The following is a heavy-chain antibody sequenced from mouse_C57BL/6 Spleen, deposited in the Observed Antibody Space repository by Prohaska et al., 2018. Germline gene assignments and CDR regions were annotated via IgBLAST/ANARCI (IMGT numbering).Heavy chain of an antibody. J-gene: IGHJ1*03. CDR3: MRYGSSYWYLDV. V-gene: IGHV11-2*01. CDR1: GFTFSGFW. CDR2: ITSDGIAI. Sequence: EVQLLETGGGLVQPGGSRGLSCEGSGFTFSGFWMSWVRQTPGKTLEWIGDITSDGIAINYAPSIKDRFTIFRDNDKSTLYLQMSNVRSEDTATYFCMRYGSSYWYLDVWGTGTTVNVCS. D-gene: IGHD1-1*01.